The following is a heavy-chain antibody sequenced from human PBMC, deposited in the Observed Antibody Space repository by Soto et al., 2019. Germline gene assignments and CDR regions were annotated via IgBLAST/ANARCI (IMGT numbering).Heavy chain of an antibody. V-gene: IGHV3-23*01. J-gene: IGHJ4*02. CDR2: ISGSGGST. Sequence: EVQLLESGGGLVQPGGSLRLSCAASGFTFSSYAMRWVRQAPRKGLEWVSAISGSGGSTYYADSVKGRFTISRDNSKNTLYLQMNSLRAEDTAVYYCAKASGWFGEFDYWGQGTLVTVSS. CDR1: GFTFSSYA. D-gene: IGHD3-10*01. CDR3: AKASGWFGEFDY.